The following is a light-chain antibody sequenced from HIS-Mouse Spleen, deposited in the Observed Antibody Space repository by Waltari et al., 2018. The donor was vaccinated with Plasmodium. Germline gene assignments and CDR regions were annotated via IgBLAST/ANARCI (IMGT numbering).Light chain of an antibody. CDR3: QQYNNWSFT. Sequence: EIVMTQSPATLSVSPGERATLSCRASQSVSSNLAWYQKKPGQAPRHLIYGASTRATGIPARFSGSGSGTEFTLTISSLQSEDFAVYYCQQYNNWSFTFGPGTKVDIK. J-gene: IGKJ3*01. V-gene: IGKV3-15*01. CDR2: GAS. CDR1: QSVSSN.